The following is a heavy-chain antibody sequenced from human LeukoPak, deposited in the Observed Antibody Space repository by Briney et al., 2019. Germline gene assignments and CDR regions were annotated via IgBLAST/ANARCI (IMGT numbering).Heavy chain of an antibody. V-gene: IGHV3-21*01. CDR1: GFTFSTYS. J-gene: IGHJ4*02. D-gene: IGHD6-19*01. Sequence: GGSLTLSCAASGFTFSTYSMNWVRQAPGKGLEWVSSISSTSSYIYYPDSVKGRFTISRDNAQKSLYLQMNSLRAEDTAVYYCARVGYSSGWYFDYWGQGTLVTVSS. CDR3: ARVGYSSGWYFDY. CDR2: ISSTSSYI.